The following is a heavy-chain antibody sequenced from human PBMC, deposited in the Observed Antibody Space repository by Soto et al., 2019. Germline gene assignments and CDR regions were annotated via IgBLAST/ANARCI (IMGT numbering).Heavy chain of an antibody. D-gene: IGHD5-18*01. CDR1: GASIXXXX. CDR2: IDYSGST. J-gene: IGHJ4*02. CDR3: ARDLGSYGAIDY. V-gene: IGHV4-59*01. Sequence: SETXSLTCTVSGASIXXXXXSWIRQPPGKGLEWIGYIDYSGSTNYNPSLKSRVTISVDTAKSQLSLNLKSVTAADTAVYYCARDLGSYGAIDYWGQGTLVTVSS.